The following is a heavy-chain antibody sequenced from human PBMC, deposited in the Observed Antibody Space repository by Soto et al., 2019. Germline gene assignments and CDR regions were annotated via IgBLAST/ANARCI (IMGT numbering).Heavy chain of an antibody. J-gene: IGHJ5*02. CDR1: GFTFSSYG. D-gene: IGHD3-10*01. CDR3: ARESSGWFDP. CDR2: IWYDGSNK. V-gene: IGHV3-33*01. Sequence: QVQLVESGGGVVQPGRSLRLSCAASGFTFSSYGMHWVRQAPGKGLEWVAVIWYDGSNKYYADSVKGRFTISRDNSKNTLYLQMSSLRAEDTALYYCARESSGWFDPCGQGTLVTVSS.